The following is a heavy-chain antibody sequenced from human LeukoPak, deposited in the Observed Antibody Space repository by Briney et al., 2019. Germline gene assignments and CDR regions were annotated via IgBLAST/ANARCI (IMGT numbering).Heavy chain of an antibody. J-gene: IGHJ4*02. CDR2: IYYSGST. D-gene: IGHD2-21*02. V-gene: IGHV4-39*01. CDR1: GGSISSTDSYY. Sequence: SETLSLTCTVSGGSISSTDSYYWVWIRQPPGKGLEWIGSIYYSGSTFYNPSLKGRVTISVDASKNQLSLELSSVTAADTAVYYCVSLCGSCGGDSNWGQGTLVTVSS. CDR3: VSLCGSCGGDSN.